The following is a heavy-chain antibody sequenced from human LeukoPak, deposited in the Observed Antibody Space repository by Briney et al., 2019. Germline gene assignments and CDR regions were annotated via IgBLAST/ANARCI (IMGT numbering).Heavy chain of an antibody. CDR2: ISAYNGKT. V-gene: IGHV1-18*01. D-gene: IGHD3-10*01. CDR1: GYRYTSYG. CDR3: ARLELAWSGDLFYGKKNWFDP. Sequence: GASVKVSCKASGYRYTSYGITWVRQAPGQGLEWMGWISAYNGKTDYAQRFQGRVTMTTDSSTSTAHTELRSLRSDDTAVYYCARLELAWSGDLFYGKKNWFDPWGQGTLVTVSS. J-gene: IGHJ5*02.